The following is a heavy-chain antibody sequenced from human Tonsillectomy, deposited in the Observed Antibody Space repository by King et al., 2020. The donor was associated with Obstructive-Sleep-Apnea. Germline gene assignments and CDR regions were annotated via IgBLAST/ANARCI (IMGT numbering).Heavy chain of an antibody. Sequence: VKLVESGGGLVQPGGSLRLSCAASGFTFSSYWMSWVRQAPGKGLEWVANIKQDGSEKYYVDSVKGRFTISRDNAKNSLYLQMNSLRAEDTAVYYCARDYYYDSSGPGDYWGQGTLVTVSS. J-gene: IGHJ4*02. V-gene: IGHV3-7*01. D-gene: IGHD3-22*01. CDR2: IKQDGSEK. CDR1: GFTFSSYW. CDR3: ARDYYYDSSGPGDY.